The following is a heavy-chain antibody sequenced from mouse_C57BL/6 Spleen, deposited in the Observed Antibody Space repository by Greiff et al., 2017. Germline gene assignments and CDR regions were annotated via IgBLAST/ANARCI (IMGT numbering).Heavy chain of an antibody. CDR1: GYTFTGYW. CDR2: ILPGSGST. J-gene: IGHJ4*01. Sequence: VQLQQSGAELMKPGASVKLSCKATGYTFTGYWIEWVKQRPGHGLEWIGEILPGSGSTNYNAKFKGKATFTADTSSNTAYMQLSSLTTEDSAIYYCASREYYSNYDAMDYWGQGTSVTVSS. CDR3: ASREYYSNYDAMDY. D-gene: IGHD2-5*01. V-gene: IGHV1-9*01.